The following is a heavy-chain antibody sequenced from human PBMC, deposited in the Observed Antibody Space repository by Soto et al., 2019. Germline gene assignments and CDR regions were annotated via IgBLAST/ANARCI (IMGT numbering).Heavy chain of an antibody. D-gene: IGHD3-10*01. J-gene: IGHJ4*02. CDR3: AREAGSGSYYPFDY. CDR1: GYTFVNYA. Sequence: QVHLVQSGAEVKKPGASVKVSCKSSGYTFVNYAICWVRQAPGQGLEWMGCISAYNGNTDYAQKLQGRVTMTTDTSTTTAYMELRSLISDDTAVYFCAREAGSGSYYPFDYWGQGTLVTVSS. V-gene: IGHV1-18*01. CDR2: ISAYNGNT.